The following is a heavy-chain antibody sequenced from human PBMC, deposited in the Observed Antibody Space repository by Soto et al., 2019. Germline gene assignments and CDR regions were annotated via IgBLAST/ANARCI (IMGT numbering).Heavy chain of an antibody. CDR2: ISSSGSTI. D-gene: IGHD2-15*01. J-gene: IGHJ4*02. V-gene: IGHV3-11*01. Sequence: GSLRLSCAASGFTFSDYYMSWIRQAPGKGLEWVSYISSSGSTIYYADSVRGRFTISRDNAKNSLYLQMNSLRAEDTAVYYCARGFGYCSGGSCYRPYFDYWGQGTLVTVSS. CDR1: GFTFSDYY. CDR3: ARGFGYCSGGSCYRPYFDY.